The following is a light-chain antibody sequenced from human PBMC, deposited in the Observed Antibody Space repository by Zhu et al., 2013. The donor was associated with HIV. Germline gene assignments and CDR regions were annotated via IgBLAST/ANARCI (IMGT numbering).Light chain of an antibody. Sequence: DIVMTQSPDSLAVSLGERAAINCKSSQTILYSSNNKNYLAWYQQKPGQPPKLLIYWASTRESGVPDRFSGSGSGTDFTLTISSLQAEDVAIYYCQQYYDAPTFGQGTKVEVK. V-gene: IGKV4-1*01. CDR2: WAS. CDR1: QTILYSSNNKNY. CDR3: QQYYDAPT. J-gene: IGKJ1*01.